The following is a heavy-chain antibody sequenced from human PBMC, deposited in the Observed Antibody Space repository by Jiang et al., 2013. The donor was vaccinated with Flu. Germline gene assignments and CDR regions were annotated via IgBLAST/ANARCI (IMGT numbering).Heavy chain of an antibody. Sequence: GSGLVKPSETLSLTCTVSGDSISSSNDYWGWIRQPPGKGLEWIGSIYYSGTTYYNPSLKSRVTISVDTSKNQFSLKLSSVTAADTAVYYCARIYGGGMWWYLRPRQLLLSLHMDVWAKGPRSP. CDR1: GDSISSSNDY. V-gene: IGHV4-39*01. J-gene: IGHJ6*02. D-gene: IGHD2-15*01. CDR2: IYYSGTT. CDR3: ARIYGGGMWWYLRPRQLLLSLHMDV.